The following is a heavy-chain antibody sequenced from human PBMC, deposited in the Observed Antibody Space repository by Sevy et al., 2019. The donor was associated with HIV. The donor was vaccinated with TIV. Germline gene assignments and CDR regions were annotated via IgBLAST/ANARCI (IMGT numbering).Heavy chain of an antibody. D-gene: IGHD6-13*01. CDR2: ISASGDTT. CDR1: GFTFSNYA. V-gene: IGHV3-23*01. J-gene: IGHJ4*02. Sequence: GGSLRLSCAASGFTFSNYAMSWVRQAPGKGLEWVSAISASGDTTFFADSVKGRFTISRDNSKNTMYLQMNSLRVEDTAVYYCAKSPSSPGSSSTWATFDYWGQGTLVTVSS. CDR3: AKSPSSPGSSSTWATFDY.